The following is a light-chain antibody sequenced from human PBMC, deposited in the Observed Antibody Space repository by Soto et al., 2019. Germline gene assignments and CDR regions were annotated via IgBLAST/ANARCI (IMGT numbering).Light chain of an antibody. CDR2: AAS. CDR3: LQHNSYPLT. CDR1: QGSRND. Sequence: DIQMTQSPSSLSASVGDRVTITCRASQGSRNDLGWYQPKPGKAPKRLIYAASSLQSGVPSRFSGSGSGTEFTLTISSLQPEDFATYYCLQHNSYPLTFGQGTKVEIK. V-gene: IGKV1-17*01. J-gene: IGKJ1*01.